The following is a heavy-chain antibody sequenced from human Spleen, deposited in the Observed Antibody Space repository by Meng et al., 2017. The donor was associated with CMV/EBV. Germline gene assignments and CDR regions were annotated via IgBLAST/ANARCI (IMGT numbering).Heavy chain of an antibody. CDR3: AVSTFYIDSSGSYFDY. CDR2: NNRYNIYT. Sequence: SGYTFPNFGLAWVRPAPRQGLEWVGCNNRYNIYTDYVLEFQGTVTMTTDTSTTTANMELRRLRSDDTAVYYCAVSTFYIDSSGSYFDYWGQGTLVTVSS. D-gene: IGHD3-22*01. J-gene: IGHJ4*02. V-gene: IGHV1-18*01. CDR1: GYTFPNFG.